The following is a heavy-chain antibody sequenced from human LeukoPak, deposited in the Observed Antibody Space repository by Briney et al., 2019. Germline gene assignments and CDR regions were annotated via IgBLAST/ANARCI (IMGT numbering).Heavy chain of an antibody. D-gene: IGHD1-26*01. CDR1: GYTFSGYG. V-gene: IGHV1-18*01. CDR2: ITGNNGNT. CDR3: ARDQRNSGSYRFEY. J-gene: IGHJ4*02. Sequence: ASVTVSCKTSGYTFSGYGISWVRQAPGQGLEWMGWITGNNGNTNYAPSLQGRVTMTTDTSTNTVYMELTSLKSDDTAVYYCARDQRNSGSYRFEYWGQGALVTVSS.